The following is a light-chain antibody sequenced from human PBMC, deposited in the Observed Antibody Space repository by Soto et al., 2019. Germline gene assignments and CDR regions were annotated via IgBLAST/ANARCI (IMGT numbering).Light chain of an antibody. CDR1: KNDIGVYDF. CDR3: KSYAGSNTYV. J-gene: IGLJ1*01. Sequence: QCVLTQPPSASGSPGQSVTISCTGTKNDIGVYDFVSWYQHHPGKAPRLIIYEVVQRPSGVPDRFSGSKSGNTASLTVPGLQAADEADYFCKSYAGSNTYVFGSGTKVTVL. CDR2: EVV. V-gene: IGLV2-8*01.